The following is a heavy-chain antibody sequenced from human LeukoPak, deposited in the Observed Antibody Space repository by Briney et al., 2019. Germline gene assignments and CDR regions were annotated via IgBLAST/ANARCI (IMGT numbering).Heavy chain of an antibody. J-gene: IGHJ4*02. Sequence: ASVKVPCKASGYTFTSYGITWVRQATGQGLEWMGYMNPNSGNTGSAQKFQGRVTMTRNTSISTAYMELSSLRSEDTAVYYCARELRHQDSWGQGTLVTVSS. V-gene: IGHV1-8*02. CDR2: MNPNSGNT. CDR1: GYTFTSYG. CDR3: ARELRHQDS. D-gene: IGHD1-26*01.